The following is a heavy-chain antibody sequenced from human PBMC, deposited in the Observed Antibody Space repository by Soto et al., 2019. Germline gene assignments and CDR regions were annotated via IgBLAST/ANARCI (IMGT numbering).Heavy chain of an antibody. Sequence: SETLSLTCTVSGGSISSYYWSWIRQPPGKGLEWIGYIYYSGSTNYNPSLKSRVTISVDTSKNQFSLKLSSVTAADTAVYYCARDQWLVPGYYYGMDVWAKGPRSPSP. CDR2: IYYSGST. CDR3: ARDQWLVPGYYYGMDV. J-gene: IGHJ6*02. CDR1: GGSISSYY. D-gene: IGHD6-19*01. V-gene: IGHV4-59*01.